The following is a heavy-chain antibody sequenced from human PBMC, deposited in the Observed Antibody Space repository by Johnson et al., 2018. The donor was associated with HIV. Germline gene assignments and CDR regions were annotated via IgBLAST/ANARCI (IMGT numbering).Heavy chain of an antibody. CDR1: GFTFSSYG. CDR3: ARGVRGVIID. D-gene: IGHD3-10*01. J-gene: IGHJ3*01. V-gene: IGHV3-NL1*01. Sequence: QVQLVESGGGVVQPGGSLRLSCAASGFTFSSYGMHWVRQAPGKGLEWVAFIYSGGSTYYADSVKGRFTISRDSSKNTVYLQMNNLRAEDTAVYNCARGVRGVIIDWGQGTMVTVSP. CDR2: IYSGGST.